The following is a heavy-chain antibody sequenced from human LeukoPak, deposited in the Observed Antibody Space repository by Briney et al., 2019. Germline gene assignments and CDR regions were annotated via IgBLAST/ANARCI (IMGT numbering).Heavy chain of an antibody. Sequence: QPGGSLRLSCAASGLTFDDYAMHWVRQAPGKGLEWVSLISGDGGSTYYADSVKGRFTISRDNSKNSLYLQMNSLRTEYTALSYCAKDLLVISAPGFDYWGQGTLVTVSS. CDR1: GLTFDDYA. D-gene: IGHD3-22*01. V-gene: IGHV3-43*02. CDR3: AKDLLVISAPGFDY. J-gene: IGHJ4*02. CDR2: ISGDGGST.